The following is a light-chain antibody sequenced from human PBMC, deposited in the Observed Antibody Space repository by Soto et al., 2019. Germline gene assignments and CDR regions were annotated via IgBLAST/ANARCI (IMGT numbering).Light chain of an antibody. CDR3: QQYFSYPLT. Sequence: DIQMTQSPSTLSASVGDRVIITCRASQSLGTWLAWYQQKPGTAPVLLIYDVSRLESGVPSRFSGSGSGTEFTLTISSLQPDDFATYYCQQYFSYPLTFGVGTRVEIK. J-gene: IGKJ4*01. V-gene: IGKV1-5*01. CDR1: QSLGTW. CDR2: DVS.